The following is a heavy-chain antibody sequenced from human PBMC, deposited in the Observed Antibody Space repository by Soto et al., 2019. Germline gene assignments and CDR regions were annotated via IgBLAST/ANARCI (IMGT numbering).Heavy chain of an antibody. J-gene: IGHJ4*02. CDR3: ARADPQGYCSGGSCYPFDY. CDR1: GGSFSGYY. Sequence: QVQLQQWGAGLLKPSETLSLTCAVYGGSFSGYYWSWIRQPPGKGLEWIGEINHSGSTNYNPSLTSRVTISGDTSKNQFSLELSSVTAADTAVYYCARADPQGYCSGGSCYPFDYWGQGTLVTVSS. V-gene: IGHV4-34*01. D-gene: IGHD2-15*01. CDR2: INHSGST.